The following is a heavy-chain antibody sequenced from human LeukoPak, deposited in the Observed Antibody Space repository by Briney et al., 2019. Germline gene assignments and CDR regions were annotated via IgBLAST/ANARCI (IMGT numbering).Heavy chain of an antibody. J-gene: IGHJ4*02. CDR3: AKAELGVDTFFDY. Sequence: PGGSLTLSCAASGFFFTRNAMNWVRQAPGKGLEWVSVIGGTGAGTYYADSVKGRFTISRDNSKNTVYLQMNSLRAEDTAFYYCAKAELGVDTFFDYWGQGTLVTVSS. V-gene: IGHV3-23*01. CDR1: GFFFTRNA. D-gene: IGHD3-3*01. CDR2: IGGTGAGT.